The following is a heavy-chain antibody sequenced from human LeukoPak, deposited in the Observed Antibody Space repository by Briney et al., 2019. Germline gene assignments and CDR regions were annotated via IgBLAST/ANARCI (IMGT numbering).Heavy chain of an antibody. V-gene: IGHV1-2*02. J-gene: IGHJ4*02. CDR1: GYTFTGYY. D-gene: IGHD3-9*01. CDR3: ARDPGDYDILTGYYRGMSYYFDY. Sequence: ASVKVSCKASGYTFTGYYMRWVRQAPGQGLEWMGWINPNSGGTNYAQKFQGRVTMTRDTSISTAYMELSRLRSDDTAVYYCARDPGDYDILTGYYRGMSYYFDYWGQGTLVTVSS. CDR2: INPNSGGT.